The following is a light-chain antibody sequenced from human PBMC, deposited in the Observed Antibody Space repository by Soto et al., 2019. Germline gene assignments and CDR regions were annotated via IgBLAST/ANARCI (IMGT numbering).Light chain of an antibody. V-gene: IGKV3-15*01. J-gene: IGKJ4*01. CDR2: GAS. CDR3: QQYNNWLS. Sequence: EIVMTQSPATLSVSPGERATLSCRASQSVGSSLAWYQQKRGQPPRLLIHGASTRATGIQARFSGSGSGKEFTITISRLQYEDVAVYYCQQYNNWLSFGGGTKVEIK. CDR1: QSVGSS.